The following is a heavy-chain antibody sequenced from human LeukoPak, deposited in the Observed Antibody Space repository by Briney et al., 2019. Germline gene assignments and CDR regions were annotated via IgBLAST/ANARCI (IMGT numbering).Heavy chain of an antibody. D-gene: IGHD6-13*01. CDR1: GDTVTSNFSA. CDR3: ARDREAGSSRHDAFDI. CDR2: TYCRSKWYN. J-gene: IGHJ3*02. V-gene: IGHV6-1*01. Sequence: TSQTLSLTCAISGDTVTSNFSAWNWSRPPPSRGLEWRGRTYCRSKWYNDYAVSVKSRKTINPDTSKNQFSLQLNAVTPEDTAVYYCARDREAGSSRHDAFDIWGQGTMVTVSS.